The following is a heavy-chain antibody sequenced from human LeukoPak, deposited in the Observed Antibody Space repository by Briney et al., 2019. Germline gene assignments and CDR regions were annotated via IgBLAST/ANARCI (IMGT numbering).Heavy chain of an antibody. CDR1: GGSISSGSYY. CDR2: IYTSGST. V-gene: IGHV4-61*02. CDR3: ARDGYNYRRSDY. J-gene: IGHJ4*02. D-gene: IGHD5-24*01. Sequence: PSQTLSLTCTVSGGSISSGSYYWSWIRQPAGKGLEWIGRIYTSGSTNYNPSLKSRVTISVDTSKNQFSLKLSSVTAADTAVYYCARDGYNYRRSDYWGQGTLVTVSS.